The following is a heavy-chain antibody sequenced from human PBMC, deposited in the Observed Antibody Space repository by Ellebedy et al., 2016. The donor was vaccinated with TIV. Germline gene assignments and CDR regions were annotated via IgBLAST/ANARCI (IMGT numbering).Heavy chain of an antibody. J-gene: IGHJ6*02. CDR3: ARGQPSYYYGMDV. CDR1: GGTFSSYA. CDR2: IIPIFGTA. V-gene: IGHV1-69*06. Sequence: SVKVSCXASGGTFSSYAISWVRQAPGQGLEWMGGIIPIFGTANYAQKFQGRVTITADKSTSTAYMELSSLRSDDTAVYYCARGQPSYYYGMDVWGQGTTVTVSS.